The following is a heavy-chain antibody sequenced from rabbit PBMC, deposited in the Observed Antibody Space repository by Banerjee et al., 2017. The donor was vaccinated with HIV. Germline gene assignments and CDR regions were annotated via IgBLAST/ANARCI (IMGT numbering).Heavy chain of an antibody. CDR3: VRDQAGDADYGPYYLNL. CDR1: GFTLSSYY. V-gene: IGHV1S7*01. D-gene: IGHD2-1*01. J-gene: IGHJ4*01. CDR2: IDPVFGIT. Sequence: ELVESGGGLVQTGGSLKLSCKASGFTLSSYYMNWVRQAPGKGLEWIGYIDPVFGITYYANWVNGRFSISRENAQNTVFLQMTSLTAADTATYFCVRDQAGDADYGPYYLNLWGPGTLVTVS.